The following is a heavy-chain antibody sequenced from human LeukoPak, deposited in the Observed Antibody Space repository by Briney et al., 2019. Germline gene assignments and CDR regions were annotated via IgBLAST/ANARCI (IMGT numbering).Heavy chain of an antibody. Sequence: GGSLRLSCAASGFTFSSYEMNWVRQAPGKGLEWVSYISSSGSTIYYADSVKGRFTISRDNAKNSLYLQMNSLRAEDTAVYYCARGGWLGFFDHWGQGTLVTVSS. CDR1: GFTFSSYE. D-gene: IGHD6-19*01. CDR3: ARGGWLGFFDH. CDR2: ISSSGSTI. J-gene: IGHJ4*02. V-gene: IGHV3-48*03.